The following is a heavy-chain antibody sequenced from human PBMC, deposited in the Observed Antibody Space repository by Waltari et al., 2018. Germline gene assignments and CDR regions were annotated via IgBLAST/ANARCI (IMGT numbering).Heavy chain of an antibody. CDR3: AKAIAAAGTYLH. CDR2: IRYDGSNK. CDR1: GFPFSSYG. Sequence: QVQLVESGGGVVQPGGSLRLSCAASGFPFSSYGMHWVRQAPGKGLEWVAFIRYDGSNKYYADSVKGRFTISRDNSKNTLYLQMNSLRAEDTAVYYCAKAIAAAGTYLHWGQGTLVTVSS. D-gene: IGHD6-13*01. J-gene: IGHJ4*02. V-gene: IGHV3-30*02.